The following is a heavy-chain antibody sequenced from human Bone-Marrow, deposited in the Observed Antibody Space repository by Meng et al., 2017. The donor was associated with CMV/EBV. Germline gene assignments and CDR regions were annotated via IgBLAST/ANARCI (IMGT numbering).Heavy chain of an antibody. CDR1: GFTFSDYY. CDR3: ARSYTAVTFYYYYGMDV. Sequence: GGALRLSCAASGFTFSDYYMNWVRQAPGKGLEWVSSISSSSSYIYYEDSVKGRFTISRDNAKNSLYLQMNSLRAEDTAVYYCARSYTAVTFYYYYGMDVWGQGPTVTVSS. V-gene: IGHV3-21*06. D-gene: IGHD3-16*01. J-gene: IGHJ6*02. CDR2: ISSSSSYI.